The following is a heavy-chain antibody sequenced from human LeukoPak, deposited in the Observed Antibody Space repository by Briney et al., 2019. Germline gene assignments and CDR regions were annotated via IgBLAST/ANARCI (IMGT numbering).Heavy chain of an antibody. D-gene: IGHD2-21*01. CDR2: ISAYNGDT. J-gene: IGHJ6*02. Sequence: ASVKVSCKASGYIFTNYGISWVRQAPGQGLEWMGWISAYNGDTNYAQKFQGRVTMTTDTSTTTAYMELRSLRSDDTAVYYCARGRGDYYYYGMDVWGQGTTVTVSS. CDR1: GYIFTNYG. V-gene: IGHV1-18*01. CDR3: ARGRGDYYYYGMDV.